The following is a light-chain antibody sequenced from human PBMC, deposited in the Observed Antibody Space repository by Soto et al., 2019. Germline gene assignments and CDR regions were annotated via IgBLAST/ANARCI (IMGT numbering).Light chain of an antibody. CDR1: QSVSSSY. CDR2: GA. Sequence: EIVLTQSPGTLSLSPGERATLSCRASQSVSSSYLAWYQQKPGQAPRLLIYGACRATGIPDRFSGSGSGTDFTLTISRLEPEDFAVYYCQQYGSSPPRTFGQGTKV. V-gene: IGKV3-20*01. CDR3: QQYGSSPPRT. J-gene: IGKJ1*01.